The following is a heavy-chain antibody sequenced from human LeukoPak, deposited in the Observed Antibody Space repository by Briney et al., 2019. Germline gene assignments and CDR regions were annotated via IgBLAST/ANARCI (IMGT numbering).Heavy chain of an antibody. J-gene: IGHJ4*02. CDR3: AKSGDIVVVVAAVDY. CDR1: GFTFSSYG. V-gene: IGHV3-30*02. CDR2: IRYDGSNK. Sequence: PGGSLRLSCAASGFTFSSYGMHWVRQAPGKGLEWVAFIRYDGSNKYYADSVKGRLTISRDNSKNTLYLQMNGLRAEDTAVYYCAKSGDIVVVVAAVDYWGQGTLVTVSS. D-gene: IGHD2-15*01.